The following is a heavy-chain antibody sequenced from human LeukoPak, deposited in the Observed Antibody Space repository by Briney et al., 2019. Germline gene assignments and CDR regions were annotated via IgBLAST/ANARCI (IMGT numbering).Heavy chain of an antibody. CDR2: IWYDGSNK. D-gene: IGHD3-22*01. Sequence: GGSLKLSCAASGFTFSSYGMHWVRQAPGKGLEWVAVIWYDGSNKYYADSVKGRFTISRDNSKNTLYLQMNSLRAEDTAVYYCARDHPGDYYDSSGPTYYFDYWGQGTLVTVSS. J-gene: IGHJ4*02. CDR1: GFTFSSYG. V-gene: IGHV3-33*01. CDR3: ARDHPGDYYDSSGPTYYFDY.